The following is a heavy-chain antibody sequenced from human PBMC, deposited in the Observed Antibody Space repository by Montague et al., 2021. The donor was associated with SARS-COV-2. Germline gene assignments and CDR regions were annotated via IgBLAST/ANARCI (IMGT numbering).Heavy chain of an antibody. CDR3: ATQEDPSGCIPGPFDF. Sequence: SETLSLTCTVSGGSISSSSYYWAWIRQPPGKGLEWIGSIYYGGSTYYNPSLKSRVFISVDTSKNQLSLTLTSVTAADTAVYYCATQEDPSGCIPGPFDFWGQGTLVSVSS. CDR2: IYYGGST. V-gene: IGHV4-39*01. D-gene: IGHD6-19*01. J-gene: IGHJ4*02. CDR1: GGSISSSSYY.